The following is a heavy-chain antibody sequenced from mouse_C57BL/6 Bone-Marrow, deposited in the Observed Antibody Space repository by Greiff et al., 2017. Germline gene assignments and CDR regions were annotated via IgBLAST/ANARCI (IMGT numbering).Heavy chain of an antibody. CDR2: IYPRDGST. CDR1: GYTFTSYD. D-gene: IGHD1-1*01. CDR3: ARCYYGSSYSYYIDY. V-gene: IGHV1-85*01. Sequence: VQLQQSGPELVKPGASVKLSCKASGYTFTSYDINWVKQRPGQGLEWIGWIYPRDGSTKYNEKFKGKATLTVDTSSSTAYMELHSLTSEDSAVYCCARCYYGSSYSYYIDYWGQGTTLTVSS. J-gene: IGHJ2*01.